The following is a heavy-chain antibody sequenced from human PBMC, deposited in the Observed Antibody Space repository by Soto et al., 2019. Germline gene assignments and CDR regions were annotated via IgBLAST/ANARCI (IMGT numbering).Heavy chain of an antibody. V-gene: IGHV1-46*01. D-gene: IGHD6-19*01. J-gene: IGHJ4*02. CDR3: ARGLDATGWYAFDY. CDR1: GYTFTYFY. CDR2: INPSAGST. Sequence: GASVKVSCKASGYTFTYFYIHWVRQAPGQGLEWMGVINPSAGSTSYAQKFQGRVIMTRDTSTSTVYMELGSLRSEDTAVYYCARGLDATGWYAFDYWGQGTLVTVS.